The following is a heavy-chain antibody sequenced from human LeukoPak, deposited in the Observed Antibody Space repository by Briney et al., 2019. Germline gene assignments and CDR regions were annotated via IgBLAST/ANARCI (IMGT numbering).Heavy chain of an antibody. CDR3: ARCASGGSCYFLDY. CDR2: INHSGST. J-gene: IGHJ4*02. CDR1: GGSFSGYY. D-gene: IGHD2-15*01. V-gene: IGHV4-34*01. Sequence: PSETLSLTCAVYGGSFSGYYWSWIRQPPGKGLEWLGEINHSGSTNYNPSLKSRVTISVDTSKNQFSLKLSSVTAADTAVYYCARCASGGSCYFLDYWGQGTLVTVSS.